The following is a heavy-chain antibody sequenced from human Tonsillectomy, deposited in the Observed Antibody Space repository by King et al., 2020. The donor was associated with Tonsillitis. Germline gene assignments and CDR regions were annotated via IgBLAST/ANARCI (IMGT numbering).Heavy chain of an antibody. V-gene: IGHV3-30*04. Sequence: VQLVESGGGVVQPGRSLRLSCAASGFTFNSSAIHWVRQTPGKGLEWVAFISSDGSNKNYADSVKGRFSISRDNTKNTLYLQMNSLRAEDTAVYYCVRDGAFCGSDCYNYFFDYGGQGSLVTVSS. CDR2: ISSDGSNK. J-gene: IGHJ4*02. D-gene: IGHD2-21*02. CDR1: GFTFNSSA. CDR3: VRDGAFCGSDCYNYFFDY.